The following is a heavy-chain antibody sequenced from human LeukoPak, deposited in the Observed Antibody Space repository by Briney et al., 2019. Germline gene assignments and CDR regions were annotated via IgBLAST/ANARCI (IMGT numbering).Heavy chain of an antibody. D-gene: IGHD6-19*01. V-gene: IGHV3-66*02. CDR3: AKDNIAVAGGINYYYMDV. CDR2: IYSGGST. J-gene: IGHJ6*03. CDR1: GFTVSSNY. Sequence: GGSLRLSCAASGFTVSSNYMSWVRQAPGKGLEWVSVIYSGGSTYYADSVKGRFTISRDNSKNTLYLQMNSLRAEDTAVYYCAKDNIAVAGGINYYYMDVWGKGTTVTISS.